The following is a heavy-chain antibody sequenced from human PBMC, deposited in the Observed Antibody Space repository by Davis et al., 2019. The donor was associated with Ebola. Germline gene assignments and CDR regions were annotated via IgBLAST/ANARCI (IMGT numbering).Heavy chain of an antibody. CDR2: YYYTGTT. CDR3: ARYSSGYYHRPNYYYYGMDV. J-gene: IGHJ6*04. D-gene: IGHD3-22*01. CDR1: GGFVSSGGYS. Sequence: MPSETLSLTCAVSGGFVSSGGYSWSWIRQPPGKGLEWIGYYYYTGTTYYNPSLKSRVTISVDKSKNQFSLKLSSVTAADTAVYYCARYSSGYYHRPNYYYYGMDVWGKGTTVSVSS. V-gene: IGHV4-30-4*07.